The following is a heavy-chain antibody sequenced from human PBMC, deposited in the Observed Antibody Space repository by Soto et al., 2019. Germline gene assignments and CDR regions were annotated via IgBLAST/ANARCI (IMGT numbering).Heavy chain of an antibody. CDR1: GYNFTRYN. D-gene: IGHD3-22*01. Sequence: QVPFVQSGAEVKKPGASVKVSCKTPGYNFTRYNIPWVRQAPRQRLEWMGWINVGNGNTRYSQKFQGRLTLTRDTPGNTAYLELNSLISEDTAVYYCATPQDYDGCLDSWGQGTLVTVSS. CDR3: ATPQDYDGCLDS. J-gene: IGHJ4*02. V-gene: IGHV1-3*01. CDR2: INVGNGNT.